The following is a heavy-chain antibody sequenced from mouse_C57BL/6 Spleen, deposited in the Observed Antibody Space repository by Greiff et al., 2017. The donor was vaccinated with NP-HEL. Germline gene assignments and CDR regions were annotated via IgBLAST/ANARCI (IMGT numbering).Heavy chain of an antibody. CDR3: AVYYDDDDGGYYYAMDY. D-gene: IGHD2-4*01. J-gene: IGHJ4*01. CDR2: INPSSGYT. V-gene: IGHV1-7*01. CDR1: GYTFTSYW. Sequence: VQLQQSGAELAKPGASVKLSCKASGYTFTSYWMHWVNQRPGQGLEWIGYINPSSGYTKYNQNFKDKATLTSDKSSGKAYMQLSSLTYEDSAVYYCAVYYDDDDGGYYYAMDYWGQGTSVTVSS.